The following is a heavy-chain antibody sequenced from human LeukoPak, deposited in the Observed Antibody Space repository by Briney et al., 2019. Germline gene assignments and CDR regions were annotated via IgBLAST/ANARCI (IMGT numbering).Heavy chain of an antibody. V-gene: IGHV3-30-3*01. CDR1: GFTFSSYA. J-gene: IGHJ3*02. CDR2: ISYDGSNK. CDR3: AREGEGYYDFWSGLNALDI. Sequence: GSLRLSCAASGFTFSSYAMHWVRQAPGKGLEWVAVISYDGSNKYYADSVKGRFTISRDNSKNTLYLQMNSLRAEDTAVYYCAREGEGYYDFWSGLNALDIWGQGTMVTVSS. D-gene: IGHD3-3*01.